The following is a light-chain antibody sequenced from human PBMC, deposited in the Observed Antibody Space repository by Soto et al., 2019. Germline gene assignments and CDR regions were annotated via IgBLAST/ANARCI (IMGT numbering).Light chain of an antibody. CDR3: YSYAGRSTSV. CDR2: EDD. CDR1: SSDDGSYNL. Sequence: ALTQPASVSGSPGQSITISCTGTSSDDGSYNLVSWYQQYPGKAPKLMIYEDDERPSGVSNRFSGSKSGNTASLTISGLQAEDEADYYCYSYAGRSTSVFGGGTKLTVL. V-gene: IGLV2-23*01. J-gene: IGLJ2*01.